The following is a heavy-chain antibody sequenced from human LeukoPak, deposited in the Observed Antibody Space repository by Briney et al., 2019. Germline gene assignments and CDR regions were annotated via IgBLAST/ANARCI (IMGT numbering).Heavy chain of an antibody. Sequence: ASVKVSCKASGYTFTSCDINWVRQAPGQGLGWMGWMNPNSGNTGYAQKFQGRVTMTRNTSISTAYMELSSLRSEDTAVYYCARYPRRYCSSTSCYVWGQGTLVTVSS. V-gene: IGHV1-8*01. J-gene: IGHJ4*02. CDR2: MNPNSGNT. CDR3: ARYPRRYCSSTSCYV. CDR1: GYTFTSCD. D-gene: IGHD2-2*01.